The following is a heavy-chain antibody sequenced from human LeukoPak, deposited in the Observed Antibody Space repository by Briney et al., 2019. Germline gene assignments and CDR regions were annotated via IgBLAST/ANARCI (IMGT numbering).Heavy chain of an antibody. CDR2: IYHSGSS. CDR3: ASSHPRRYVDY. Sequence: SETLSLTCAVSGYSISINYYWGWIRQPPGKGLEWIGSIYHSGSSYYNPSLKSRVTISVDTSKNQFSLKLSSVTAADTAVYYCASSHPRRYVDYWGQGTLVTVS. J-gene: IGHJ4*02. V-gene: IGHV4-38-2*01. CDR1: GYSISINYY.